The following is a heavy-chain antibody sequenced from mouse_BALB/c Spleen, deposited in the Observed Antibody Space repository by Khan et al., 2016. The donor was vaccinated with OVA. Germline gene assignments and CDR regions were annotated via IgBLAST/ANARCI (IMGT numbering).Heavy chain of an antibody. CDR2: ISYSGGT. CDR1: GYSITSGYA. D-gene: IGHD1-1*01. V-gene: IGHV3-2*02. J-gene: IGHJ2*01. Sequence: EVKLLESGPGLVKPSQSLSLTCTVTGYSITSGYAWNWIRQFPGNKLEWMGYISYSGGTGYNPSLKSRISITRDTSKNQFFLQLNSVTTEDTATYYCARGNYYGYYFDYWGQGTTLTVSS. CDR3: ARGNYYGYYFDY.